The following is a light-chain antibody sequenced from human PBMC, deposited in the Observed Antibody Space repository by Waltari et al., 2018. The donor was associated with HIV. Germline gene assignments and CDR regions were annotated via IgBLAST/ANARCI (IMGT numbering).Light chain of an antibody. CDR2: AGI. V-gene: IGLV2-23*01. Sequence: QSALTQPASVSGSPGQSITISCTGSSSDVGGYNLVSWYQQHPGKAPKLMIYAGINRPSGISNRFSGSKSGNTASLTISGLQAEDEADYYCCSYAGSSNWLFGGGTKLTVL. J-gene: IGLJ3*02. CDR1: SSDVGGYNL. CDR3: CSYAGSSNWL.